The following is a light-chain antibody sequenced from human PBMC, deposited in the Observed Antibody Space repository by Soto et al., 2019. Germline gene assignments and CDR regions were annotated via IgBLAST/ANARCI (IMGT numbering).Light chain of an antibody. Sequence: DIHITQSPSSLSAFVGDRVFISCRASHCLSTYLNWYQHRPGQAPRLLIYHTSTWSTGIPARFSASGSGTDFTLTITSVDPEDFAPYYCQQRHGRPRTFGQGTKVDIK. V-gene: IGKV1-39*01. CDR3: QQRHGRPRT. CDR1: HCLSTY. CDR2: HTS. J-gene: IGKJ1*01.